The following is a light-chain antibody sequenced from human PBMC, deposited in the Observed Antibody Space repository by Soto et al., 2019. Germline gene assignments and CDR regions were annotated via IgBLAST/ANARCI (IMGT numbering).Light chain of an antibody. Sequence: QSVLTQPPSASGSPGQSVTISCTGTSSDVGGHKYVSWYQQHPGKAPKLMIYEVIKRPSGVPDRFSGSKSGNTASLTVSGLQAEDEADYFCSSYAGTNNYVVFGGGTKLTVL. CDR1: SSDVGGHKY. CDR3: SSYAGTNNYVV. V-gene: IGLV2-8*01. CDR2: EVI. J-gene: IGLJ2*01.